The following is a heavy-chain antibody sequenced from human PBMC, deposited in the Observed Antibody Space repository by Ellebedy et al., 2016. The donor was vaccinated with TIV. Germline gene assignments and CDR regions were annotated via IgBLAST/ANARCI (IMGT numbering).Heavy chain of an antibody. V-gene: IGHV3-74*01. J-gene: IGHJ6*02. D-gene: IGHD5-18*01. CDR1: GFTFSSYW. CDR2: INNDGNST. CDR3: AREGDTAMVHGMDV. Sequence: PGGSLRLSCAASGFTFSSYWMHWVRQAPGKGLVWVSRINNDGNSTSYADSVKGRFTISRDNAKNTLYLQMNSLRAEDTAVYYCAREGDTAMVHGMDVWGQGTTVTVSS.